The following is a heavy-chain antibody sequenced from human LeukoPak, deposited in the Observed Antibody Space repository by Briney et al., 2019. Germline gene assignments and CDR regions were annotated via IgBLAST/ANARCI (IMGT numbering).Heavy chain of an antibody. CDR2: INHSGST. D-gene: IGHD2-15*01. CDR1: GGSFSGYY. J-gene: IGHJ6*04. V-gene: IGHV4-34*01. CDR3: ARLGYCSGGSCAV. Sequence: SETLSLTCAVYGGSFSGYYWSWIRQPPGKGLEWIGEINHSGSTNYNPSLTSRVTISVATSKNQFSLKLSSVTAADTAVYYCARLGYCSGGSCAVWGKGTTVTISS.